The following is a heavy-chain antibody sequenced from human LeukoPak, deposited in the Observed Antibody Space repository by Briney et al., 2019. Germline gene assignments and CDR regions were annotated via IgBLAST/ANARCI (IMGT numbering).Heavy chain of an antibody. Sequence: SETLSLTCAVSGGSISSGGYSWSWIRQPPGKGLEWIGYIYHSGSTYYNPSLKSRVTISVDRSKNQFSLKLSSVTAEDTAVYYCARNNWFDPWGQGTLVTVSS. J-gene: IGHJ5*02. CDR2: IYHSGST. CDR3: ARNNWFDP. V-gene: IGHV4-30-2*01. CDR1: GGSISSGGYS.